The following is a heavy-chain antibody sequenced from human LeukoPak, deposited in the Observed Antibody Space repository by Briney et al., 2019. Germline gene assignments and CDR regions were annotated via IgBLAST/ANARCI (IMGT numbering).Heavy chain of an antibody. J-gene: IGHJ4*02. V-gene: IGHV3-21*01. D-gene: IGHD6-19*01. CDR3: ARGGSGWPTPIDC. CDR2: ISSSSSYI. Sequence: PGGSLRLSCAASGFTFSSYSMNWVRQAPGKGLEWVSSISSSSSYIYYADSVKGRFTISRDNAKNSLYLQMNSLRAEDTAVYYCARGGSGWPTPIDCWGQGTLVTVSS. CDR1: GFTFSSYS.